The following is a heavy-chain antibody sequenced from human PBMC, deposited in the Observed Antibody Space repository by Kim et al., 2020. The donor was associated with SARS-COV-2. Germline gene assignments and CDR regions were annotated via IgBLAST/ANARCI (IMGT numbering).Heavy chain of an antibody. J-gene: IGHJ4*02. Sequence: SETLSLTCTVSGGSISSSSYYWGWIRQPPGKGLEWIGSIYYSGSTYYNPSLKSRVTISVDTSKNQFSLKLSSVTAADTAVYYCATSTTLRWYYGSGSFDYWGQGTLVTVSS. CDR2: IYYSGST. V-gene: IGHV4-39*01. CDR1: GGSISSSSYY. CDR3: ATSTTLRWYYGSGSFDY. D-gene: IGHD3-10*01.